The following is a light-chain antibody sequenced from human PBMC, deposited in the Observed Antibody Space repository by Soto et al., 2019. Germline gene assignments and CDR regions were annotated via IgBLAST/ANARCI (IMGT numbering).Light chain of an antibody. Sequence: DIQVTQSPSSVSASVGDRVAITCRASQDIAAYLAWYQHKPGKAPSLLIYAASTLETGVPSRFSGSGSGADFTLAISSLQPEDVATYYCQKYNSASYTFGQGTKVDIK. CDR1: QDIAAY. J-gene: IGKJ2*01. CDR2: AAS. CDR3: QKYNSASYT. V-gene: IGKV1-27*01.